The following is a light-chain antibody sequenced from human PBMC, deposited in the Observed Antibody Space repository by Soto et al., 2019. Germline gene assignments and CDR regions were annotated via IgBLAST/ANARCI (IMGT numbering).Light chain of an antibody. Sequence: RSSNIGSNYVYWYQQLPGTAPKLLMYRNNKRPSGVPDRFSDSKSGTSASLAISGLRSEDEADYYCAAWDDRGSGSYVFVPVTKVTVL. CDR1: SSNIGSNY. J-gene: IGLJ1*01. V-gene: IGLV1-47*01. CDR3: AAWDDRGSGSYV. CDR2: RNN.